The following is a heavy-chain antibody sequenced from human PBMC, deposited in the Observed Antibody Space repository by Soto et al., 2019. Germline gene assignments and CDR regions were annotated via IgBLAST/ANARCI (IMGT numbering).Heavy chain of an antibody. CDR3: AKTYGAGSHYNAY. V-gene: IGHV3-23*01. CDR2: FTKSPSET. D-gene: IGHD3-10*01. CDR1: GFTFTTHG. J-gene: IGHJ4*02. Sequence: EVQLLESGGGFVQPGGSLRLSCTASGFTFTTHGMCWVRQAPGKGLEWVSTFTKSPSETHYTDSVKGRFTIFRDNSKNTLYLQMDSLTAEDTAVYYCAKTYGAGSHYNAYWGQGTLVTVSA.